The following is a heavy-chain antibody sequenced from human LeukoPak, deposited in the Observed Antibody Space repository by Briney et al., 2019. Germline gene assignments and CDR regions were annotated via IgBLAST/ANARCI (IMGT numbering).Heavy chain of an antibody. J-gene: IGHJ4*02. CDR3: AKDAPQWLPDD. Sequence: PGGSLRLSCAASGFTFSSYGMHWVRQAPGKGLEWVAVISYDGSNKYYADSVKGRFTISRDNSKNTLYLQMKSLRAEDTAVYYCAKDAPQWLPDDWGQGTLVTVSS. D-gene: IGHD5-24*01. V-gene: IGHV3-30*18. CDR1: GFTFSSYG. CDR2: ISYDGSNK.